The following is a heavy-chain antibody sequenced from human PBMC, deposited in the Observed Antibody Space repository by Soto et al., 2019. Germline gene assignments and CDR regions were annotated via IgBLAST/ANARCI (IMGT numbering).Heavy chain of an antibody. Sequence: GGSLRLSCAASGFTFSSYSMHWVRQAPGKGLEWVSYISPSSSSIYYADSVKGRFTISRDNAKNSLYLQMNSLRAEDTAVYYCARVAYYCDSSGYFYWGQGTLVTVSS. D-gene: IGHD3-22*01. CDR1: GFTFSSYS. V-gene: IGHV3-48*01. J-gene: IGHJ4*02. CDR2: ISPSSSSI. CDR3: ARVAYYCDSSGYFY.